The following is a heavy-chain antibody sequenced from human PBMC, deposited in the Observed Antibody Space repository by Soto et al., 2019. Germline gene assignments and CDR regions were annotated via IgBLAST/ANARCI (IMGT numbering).Heavy chain of an antibody. CDR2: IYPGDSYT. CDR1: GYTFDTYW. Sequence: GESLKISCKTSGYTFDTYWIGWVRQMSGKGLEWMGIIYPGDSYTRYSPSFEGQVTISVDKAITTAYLQWSSLRTSDSAMYFCARQLVGENDYWGQGTLVTVSS. J-gene: IGHJ4*02. CDR3: ARQLVGENDY. V-gene: IGHV5-51*01.